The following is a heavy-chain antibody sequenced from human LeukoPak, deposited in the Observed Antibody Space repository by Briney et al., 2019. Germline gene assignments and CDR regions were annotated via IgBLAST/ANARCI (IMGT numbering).Heavy chain of an antibody. J-gene: IGHJ4*02. D-gene: IGHD3-10*01. CDR2: INPNSGGT. CDR3: ARAQDGEDES. CDR1: GYTFTSYG. Sequence: ASVKVSCKASGYTFTSYGISWVRQAPGQGLEWMGWINPNSGGTNYAQKFQGRVTMTRDTSISTAYMELSRLRSDDTAVYYCARAQDGEDESWGQGTLVTVSS. V-gene: IGHV1-2*02.